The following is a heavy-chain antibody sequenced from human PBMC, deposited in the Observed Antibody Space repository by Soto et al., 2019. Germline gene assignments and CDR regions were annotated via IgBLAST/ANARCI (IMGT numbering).Heavy chain of an antibody. CDR2: IYATGTT. CDR1: GASIRGYH. J-gene: IGHJ5*02. D-gene: IGHD1-1*01. V-gene: IGHV4-4*07. Sequence: QEQLQESGPGLVKPSETLSLTCTVSGASIRGYHWSWIRKSAGKGLVWIGRIYATGTTDYNPSLKSRFMMSVDTSKKQFALRLRSVTAADTAVYYCVRDGTKTLRDWFDPWGQGMSGTVSS. CDR3: VRDGTKTLRDWFDP.